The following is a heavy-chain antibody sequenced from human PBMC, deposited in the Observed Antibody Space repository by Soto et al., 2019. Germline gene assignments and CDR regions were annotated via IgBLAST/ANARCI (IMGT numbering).Heavy chain of an antibody. CDR2: IYTSGST. Sequence: SENLCVTYSVSGGSISRYYWTWFRQPAGKGLEWIGRIYTSGSTHYNPSLKSRVTMSVDTSKNQFSLKLSSVTAADSAVYYCARSNSLDYWGQGTLGTVS. CDR1: GGSISRYY. J-gene: IGHJ4*02. D-gene: IGHD4-4*01. V-gene: IGHV4-4*07. CDR3: ARSNSLDY.